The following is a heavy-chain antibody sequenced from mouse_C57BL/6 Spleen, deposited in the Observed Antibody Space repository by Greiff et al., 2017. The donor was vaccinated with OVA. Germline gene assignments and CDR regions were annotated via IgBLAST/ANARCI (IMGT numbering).Heavy chain of an antibody. J-gene: IGHJ1*03. CDR3: ACAANWYFDV. CDR2: ISGGGGNT. CDR1: GFTFSSYT. V-gene: IGHV5-9*01. Sequence: EVQRVESGGGLVKPGGSLKLSCAASGFTFSSYTMSWVRQTPEKRLEWVATISGGGGNTSSPDSVKGRFTISRDNAKNTLYLQMSSLRSEDTALYYCACAANWYFDVWGTGTTVTVSS. D-gene: IGHD6-1*01.